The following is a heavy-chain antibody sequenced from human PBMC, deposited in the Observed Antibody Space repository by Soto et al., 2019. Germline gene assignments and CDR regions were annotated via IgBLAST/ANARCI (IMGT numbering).Heavy chain of an antibody. CDR1: GFTFSSYS. J-gene: IGHJ6*03. CDR3: APKGLYYYYYMDV. V-gene: IGHV3-21*01. CDR2: ISSSSSYI. Sequence: EVQLVESGGGLVKPGGSLRLSCAASGFTFSSYSMNWVRQAPGKGLEWVSSISSSSSYIYYADSVKGRFTISRDNAKNSLYLQMNSLRAEDTAVYYCAPKGLYYYYYMDVWGKGTTVTVSS.